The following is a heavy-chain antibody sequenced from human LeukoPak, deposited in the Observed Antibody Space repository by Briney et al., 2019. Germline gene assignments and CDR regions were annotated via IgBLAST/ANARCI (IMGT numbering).Heavy chain of an antibody. CDR2: ISYDGGNT. CDR3: ARESAMVRGLDLDY. Sequence: PGGSLRLSCAASGFSFNTYTMNWVRQAPGKGLEWVAVISYDGGNTGYADSVKGRFTISRDNSRNTLYLQMDSLRAEDTAVYYCARESAMVRGLDLDYWGQGTLVTVSS. V-gene: IGHV3-30-3*01. J-gene: IGHJ4*02. CDR1: GFSFNTYT. D-gene: IGHD3-10*01.